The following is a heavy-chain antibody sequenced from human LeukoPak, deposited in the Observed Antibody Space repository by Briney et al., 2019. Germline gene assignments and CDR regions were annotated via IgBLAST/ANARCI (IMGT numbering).Heavy chain of an antibody. CDR2: IIDSGKTV. CDR3: ARADSTMVVWYFDY. D-gene: IGHD3-22*01. Sequence: GGSLRLSCAVSGFTFSNYSMNWVRQTPGKGLEWIAYIIDSGKTVYYADSVKGRFTISRDNAKDSLYLQMNSLRAEDTAVYYCARADSTMVVWYFDYWGQGALVTVSS. V-gene: IGHV3-48*01. CDR1: GFTFSNYS. J-gene: IGHJ4*02.